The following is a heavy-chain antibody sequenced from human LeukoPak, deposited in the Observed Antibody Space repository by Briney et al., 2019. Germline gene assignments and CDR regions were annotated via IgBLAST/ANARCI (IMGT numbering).Heavy chain of an antibody. CDR1: GGSISSYY. D-gene: IGHD6-13*01. CDR3: ARGRYSSSWNAFDY. J-gene: IGHJ4*02. V-gene: IGHV4-59*12. Sequence: PSETLSLTCTVSGGSISSYYWSWIRQPPGKGLEWIGYIYYSGSTNYNPSLKSRVTISVDTSKNQFSLKLSSVTAAATAVYYCARGRYSSSWNAFDYWGQGTLVTVSS. CDR2: IYYSGST.